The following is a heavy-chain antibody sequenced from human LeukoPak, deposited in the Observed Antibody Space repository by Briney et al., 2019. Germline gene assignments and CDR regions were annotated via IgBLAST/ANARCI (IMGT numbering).Heavy chain of an antibody. D-gene: IGHD6-19*01. J-gene: IGHJ4*02. Sequence: SVKVSCKASGGTFSSYAISWVRQAPGQGLEWMGGIIPIFGTANYAQKFQGRVTITADESTSTAYMELSSLRSEDTAVYYCARDPSSGWYGGYNFDYWGQGTLVTVSS. CDR1: GGTFSSYA. CDR3: ARDPSSGWYGGYNFDY. V-gene: IGHV1-69*13. CDR2: IIPIFGTA.